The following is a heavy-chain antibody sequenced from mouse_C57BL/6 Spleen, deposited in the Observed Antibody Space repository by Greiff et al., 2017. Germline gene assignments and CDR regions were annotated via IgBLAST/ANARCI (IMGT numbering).Heavy chain of an antibody. CDR3: ARREYSGREAMDY. D-gene: IGHD1-1*01. Sequence: DVQLQESVAELVRPGASVKLSCTASGFNFKNTYMHWVKQRPEQGLEWIGRIDPANGNTKYAPKFQGKATITADTSSNTAYLQLSSLTSEDTAIYYCARREYSGREAMDYWGQGTSVTVSS. CDR2: IDPANGNT. J-gene: IGHJ4*01. CDR1: GFNFKNTY. V-gene: IGHV14-3*01.